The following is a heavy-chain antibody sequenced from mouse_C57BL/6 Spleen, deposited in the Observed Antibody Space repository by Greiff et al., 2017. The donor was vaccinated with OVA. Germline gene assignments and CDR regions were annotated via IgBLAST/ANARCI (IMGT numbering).Heavy chain of an antibody. CDR2: ISDGGSYT. V-gene: IGHV5-4*01. J-gene: IGHJ4*01. D-gene: IGHD1-1*01. Sequence: EVQVVESGGGLVKPGGSLKLSCAAPGFTFSSYAMSWVRQTPEKRLEWVATISDGGSYTYYPDNVKGRFTISRDNAKNNLYLQMSHLKSEDTAMYYCARDPVPTYYGSSYAMDYWGQGTSVTVSS. CDR3: ARDPVPTYYGSSYAMDY. CDR1: GFTFSSYA.